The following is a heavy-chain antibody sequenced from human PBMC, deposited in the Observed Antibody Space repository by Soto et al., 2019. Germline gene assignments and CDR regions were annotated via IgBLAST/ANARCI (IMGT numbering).Heavy chain of an antibody. CDR1: GYTFTIYG. CDR3: ARGLPSDY. Sequence: QVQLVQSGAEVKKPGASVKVSCKASGYTFTIYGITWLRQAPGQGLAWVGWISGYDGKTNYAQKYQDRVTMTTDTSTTTAYMELRSLRSDDTAVYYCARGLPSDYWGQGTLVTVSS. J-gene: IGHJ4*02. CDR2: ISGYDGKT. D-gene: IGHD5-12*01. V-gene: IGHV1-18*01.